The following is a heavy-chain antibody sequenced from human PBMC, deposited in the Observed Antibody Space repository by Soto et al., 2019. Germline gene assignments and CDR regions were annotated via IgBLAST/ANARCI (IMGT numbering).Heavy chain of an antibody. J-gene: IGHJ6*02. CDR2: IWYDGSNK. D-gene: IGHD3-16*01. V-gene: IGHV3-33*01. CDR3: ARDNTGGHYYYGMDV. CDR1: GLTFSSYG. Sequence: QVQLVESGGGVVQPGRSLRLSCAASGLTFSSYGMHWVRQAPGKGLEWVAVIWYDGSNKYYADSVKGRFTISRDNSKNTLYLQMNSLRAEDTAVYYCARDNTGGHYYYGMDVWDQGTTVTVSS.